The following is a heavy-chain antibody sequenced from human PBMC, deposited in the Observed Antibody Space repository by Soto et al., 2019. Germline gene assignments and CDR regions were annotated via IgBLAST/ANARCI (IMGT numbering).Heavy chain of an antibody. CDR2: IYHSGRN. Sequence: QVQLQESGPGLVKPSGTLSLTCAVSGGSISSSNWWSWVRQPPGKGLDWIGEIYHSGRNSSNPSLKSCVSISVYKSKNQFSLNLSSVTAADTAVYYCASYYTGNRTFDYWGQGTLVTVSS. J-gene: IGHJ4*02. D-gene: IGHD1-26*01. V-gene: IGHV4-4*02. CDR1: GGSISSSNW. CDR3: ASYYTGNRTFDY.